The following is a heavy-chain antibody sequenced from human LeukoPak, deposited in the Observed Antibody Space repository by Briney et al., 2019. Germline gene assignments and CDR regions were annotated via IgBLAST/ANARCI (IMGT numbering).Heavy chain of an antibody. J-gene: IGHJ5*02. CDR2: IYTSGST. D-gene: IGHD6-6*01. Sequence: PSETLSLTCTVSGGSISSYYWSWIRQPAGKGLEWIGHIYTSGSTNYNPSLKSRVTMSVDTSKNQFSLKLSSVTAADTAVYYCARTKRVGPRPARGWFDPWGQGTLVTVSS. CDR3: ARTKRVGPRPARGWFDP. V-gene: IGHV4-4*07. CDR1: GGSISSYY.